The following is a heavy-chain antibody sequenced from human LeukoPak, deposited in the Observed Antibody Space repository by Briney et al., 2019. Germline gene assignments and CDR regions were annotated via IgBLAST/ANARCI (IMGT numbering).Heavy chain of an antibody. CDR2: IKQDGSEQ. Sequence: PGGSLRLSCAASGFTFSSYAMSWVRQAPGKGLEWVANIKQDGSEQYYVDSVRGRFTISRDNTKNSLYLQMNNLRAEDTAVYYCARSTAEPLPGAFDIWGQGTMVTVSS. J-gene: IGHJ3*02. D-gene: IGHD6-6*01. CDR1: GFTFSSYA. V-gene: IGHV3-7*01. CDR3: ARSTAEPLPGAFDI.